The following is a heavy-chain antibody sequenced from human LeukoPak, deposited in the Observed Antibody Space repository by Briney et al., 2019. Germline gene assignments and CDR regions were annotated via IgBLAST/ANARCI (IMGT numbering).Heavy chain of an antibody. Sequence: GGSLRLSCAASGFTFSSYEMNWVPQAPGKGLEWVSYFSSSGSTIYYADSVKGRFTISRDNAKNSLYLQMNSLRAEDTAVYYCASFVFYGELDYGDYWGQGTLVTVSS. V-gene: IGHV3-48*03. D-gene: IGHD4-17*01. J-gene: IGHJ4*02. CDR3: ASFVFYGELDYGDY. CDR2: FSSSGSTI. CDR1: GFTFSSYE.